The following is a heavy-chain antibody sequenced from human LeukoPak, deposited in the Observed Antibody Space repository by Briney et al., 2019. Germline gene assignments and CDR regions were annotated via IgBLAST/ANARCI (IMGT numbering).Heavy chain of an antibody. D-gene: IGHD5-24*01. V-gene: IGHV1-69*06. Sequence: ASETLSFTGTGCAVSINLINWVRHGPGQGLEWGGGRVPISGTTNNAHSFRGRVTITGDKSTSTAYLELSGLRSEGTAVYYCARVRGEGYKLYYYDYFMDVWGIGTPVTVSS. J-gene: IGHJ6*03. CDR2: RVPISGTT. CDR1: GCAVSINL. CDR3: ARVRGEGYKLYYYDYFMDV.